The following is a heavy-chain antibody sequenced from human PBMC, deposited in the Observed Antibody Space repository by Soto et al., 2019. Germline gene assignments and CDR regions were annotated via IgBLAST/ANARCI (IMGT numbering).Heavy chain of an antibody. CDR2: IYYSGST. J-gene: IGHJ6*03. V-gene: IGHV4-31*03. CDR3: ARGEGRNYDFWSGYSPYYYYYMDV. Sequence: SETLSLTCTVSGGSISSGGYYWSWIRQHPGKGLEWIGYIYYSGSTYYNPSLKSRVTISVDTSKNQFSLKLSSVTAADTAVYYCARGEGRNYDFWSGYSPYYYYYMDVWGKGTTVTVSS. D-gene: IGHD3-3*01. CDR1: GGSISSGGYY.